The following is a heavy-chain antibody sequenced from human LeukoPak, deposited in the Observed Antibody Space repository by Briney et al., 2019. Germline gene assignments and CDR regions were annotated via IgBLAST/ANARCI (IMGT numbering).Heavy chain of an antibody. V-gene: IGHV4-59*08. J-gene: IGHJ4*02. D-gene: IGHD5-18*01. CDR2: IYYSGST. CDR3: ARQLGYSYGNDY. Sequence: SETLSLTCTVSGGSISSYYWSWIRQPPGKGLEWIGYIYYSGSTNYNPSLKSRVTISVDTSKNQFSLKLSSVTAADTAVYYCARQLGYSYGNDYCGQGTLVTVSS. CDR1: GGSISSYY.